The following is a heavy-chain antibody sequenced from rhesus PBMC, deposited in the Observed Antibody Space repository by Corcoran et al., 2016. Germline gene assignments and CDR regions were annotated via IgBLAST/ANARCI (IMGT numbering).Heavy chain of an antibody. CDR1: GGSISDSYY. J-gene: IGHJ6*01. Sequence: QVQLQESGPGLVKPSETLSLTCTVSGGSISDSYYWTWIRQPPGKGLEWMGRIYGSGGSTSYNPSLKSRVTISKDTSKNQFSLKLSSVTAADTAVYYCARESSYYGLDSWGQGVVVTVSS. CDR2: IYGSGGST. CDR3: ARESSYYGLDS. V-gene: IGHV4-160*01.